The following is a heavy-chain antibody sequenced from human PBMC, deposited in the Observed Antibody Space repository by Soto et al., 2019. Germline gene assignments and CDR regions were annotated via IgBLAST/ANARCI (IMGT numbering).Heavy chain of an antibody. J-gene: IGHJ6*02. CDR3: ARRGGSGSYVIDYYYGMDV. Sequence: ASVKVSCKASGYTFTGYYMHWVRQAPGQGLEWMGWINPNSGGTNYAQKFQGWVTMTRDTSISTAYLQWSSLKASDTAMYYCARRGGSGSYVIDYYYGMDVWGQGTTVTVPS. D-gene: IGHD3-10*01. CDR2: INPNSGGT. V-gene: IGHV1-2*04. CDR1: GYTFTGYY.